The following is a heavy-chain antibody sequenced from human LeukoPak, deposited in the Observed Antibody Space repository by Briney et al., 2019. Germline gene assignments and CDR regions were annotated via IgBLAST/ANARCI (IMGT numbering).Heavy chain of an antibody. CDR1: GFSFDDYG. CDR2: ITNWNGGST. Sequence: GGSLRLSCEASGFSFDDYGMSWVRQSTGKGLEWVSAITNWNGGSTGYADSVRGRFTVSRDNAKNSLYLQMNSLRAEDTALYYCARCSRSSTDCYSAFDIWGQGTMVTVSS. J-gene: IGHJ3*02. D-gene: IGHD2-2*02. V-gene: IGHV3-20*04. CDR3: ARCSRSSTDCYSAFDI.